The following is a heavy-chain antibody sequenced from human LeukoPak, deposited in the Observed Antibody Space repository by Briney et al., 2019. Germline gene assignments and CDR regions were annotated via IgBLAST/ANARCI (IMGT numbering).Heavy chain of an antibody. CDR2: ISGSGGST. J-gene: IGHJ4*02. V-gene: IGHV3-23*01. CDR1: GFTLSSYA. CDR3: ARAQLARVFDY. Sequence: GGSLRLSCAASGFTLSSYAMSWVRQAPGKGLEWVSAISGSGGSTYYADSVKGRFTISRDNSKNTLYLQMNSLRAEDTAVYYCARAQLARVFDYWGQGTLVTVSS. D-gene: IGHD6-13*01.